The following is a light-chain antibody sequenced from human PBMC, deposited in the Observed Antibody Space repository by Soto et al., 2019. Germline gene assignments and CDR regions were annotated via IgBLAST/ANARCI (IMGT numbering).Light chain of an antibody. J-gene: IGKJ1*01. V-gene: IGKV1-39*01. CDR1: QSISSY. CDR2: AAS. CDR3: KQSFTSPRT. Sequence: DIQMTQSPSSLSASVGDRVTITCRASQSISSYLXWYEQKPVNAPKSLIYAASNLQSGVPSRFSRSGSGADFTLTISSLQPEDFATYYCKQSFTSPRTFGPGTKV.